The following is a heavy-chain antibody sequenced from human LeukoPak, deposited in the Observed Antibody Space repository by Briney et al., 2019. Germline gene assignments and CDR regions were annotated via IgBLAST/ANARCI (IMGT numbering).Heavy chain of an antibody. CDR3: ARGSCSSTSCYSLYYYYYMDV. Sequence: ASVKVSCKASGYTFTSYDINWVRQATGQRLECLGWMNPNSDNTGYAQKFQGRVTMTRNTSISTAYMELSSLRSEDTAVYYCARGSCSSTSCYSLYYYYYMDVWGKGTTVTVSS. D-gene: IGHD2-2*01. V-gene: IGHV1-8*01. CDR2: MNPNSDNT. J-gene: IGHJ6*03. CDR1: GYTFTSYD.